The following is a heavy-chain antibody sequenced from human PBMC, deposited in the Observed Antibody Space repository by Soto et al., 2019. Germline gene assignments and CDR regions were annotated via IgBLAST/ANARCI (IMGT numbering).Heavy chain of an antibody. Sequence: GESLKISCKGSGYKFIGYWIGWVRQMPGKGLEWMGIIYPGDSDTRYSPSFQGQVTISADKSISTAYLQWSSLKASDTAMYYCARHTVVPAAALDYWGQGTLVTVSS. CDR2: IYPGDSDT. V-gene: IGHV5-51*01. D-gene: IGHD2-2*01. J-gene: IGHJ4*02. CDR3: ARHTVVPAAALDY. CDR1: GYKFIGYW.